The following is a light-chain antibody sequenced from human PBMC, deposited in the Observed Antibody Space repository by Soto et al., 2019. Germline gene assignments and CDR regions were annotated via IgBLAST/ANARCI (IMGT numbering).Light chain of an antibody. J-gene: IGKJ2*01. CDR2: WAS. CDR3: QQYYSTPYT. V-gene: IGKV4-1*01. CDR1: QRVLYSSNNKNY. Sequence: DIVMTQSPDSLAVSLGERATINCTSYQRVLYSSNNKNYLAWYQQKPRQPPKLLISWASTRESGVPVRFSGSGSGTYFTLTSSSLQAEDVAVYYCQQYYSTPYTFGQGTRLEIK.